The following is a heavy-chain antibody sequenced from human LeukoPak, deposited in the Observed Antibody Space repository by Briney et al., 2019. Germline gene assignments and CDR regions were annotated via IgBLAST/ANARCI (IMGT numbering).Heavy chain of an antibody. CDR3: ARANNWNSFDY. CDR2: IYSGGST. CDR1: GFTVSSNY. V-gene: IGHV3-66*01. Sequence: GGSLRLSCAASGFTVSSNYMSWVRQVPGKGLEWVSIIYSGGSTYYADSVKGRFTISRDDSSNTLYLQMNSLRAEDTAVYFCARANNWNSFDYWGQGTLVTVSS. J-gene: IGHJ4*02. D-gene: IGHD1-7*01.